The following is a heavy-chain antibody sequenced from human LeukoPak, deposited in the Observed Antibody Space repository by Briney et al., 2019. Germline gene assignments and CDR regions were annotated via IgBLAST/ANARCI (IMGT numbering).Heavy chain of an antibody. J-gene: IGHJ4*02. D-gene: IGHD4-17*01. Sequence: GGSLRLSCAASGITFSTSGMHWVRQAPGKGLEWVAFIWSDGSNKYHADSVKGRFTISRDNSKDTLYLQMNSLRAGDTAVYYCARDKGTTCIDNWGQGALVTVSS. V-gene: IGHV3-33*01. CDR3: ARDKGTTCIDN. CDR2: IWSDGSNK. CDR1: GITFSTSG.